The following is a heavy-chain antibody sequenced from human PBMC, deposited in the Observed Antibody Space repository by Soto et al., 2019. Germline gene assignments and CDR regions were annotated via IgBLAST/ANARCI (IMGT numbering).Heavy chain of an antibody. J-gene: IGHJ4*02. CDR2: ISPSSYTI. CDR1: GFTFSNNG. V-gene: IGHV3-48*01. CDR3: ARGRSTHYFDY. Sequence: EVQLVESGGGLVQPGGSLRLSCAASGFTFSNNGMNWVRQAPGKGLEWVSYISPSSYTIPYADSVKGRFTISRDNAKNSLYLQMNSLRAEDTAVYYCARGRSTHYFDYWGQGTLVTVSS.